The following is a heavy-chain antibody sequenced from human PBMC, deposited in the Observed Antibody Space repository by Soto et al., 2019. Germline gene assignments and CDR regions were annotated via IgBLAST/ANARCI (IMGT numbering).Heavy chain of an antibody. D-gene: IGHD3-3*01. CDR3: ATSGRVAQGYFDY. CDR1: GGSISSGDYY. V-gene: IGHV4-30-4*01. J-gene: IGHJ4*02. CDR2: IYYSGST. Sequence: QVQLQESGPGLVKPSQTLSLTCTVSGGSISSGDYYWSWIRQPPGKGLEWIGYIYYSGSTYYNPSLTSRVTISVDTSKNQFSLKLSSVTAADTAVYYCATSGRVAQGYFDYWGQGTLVTVSS.